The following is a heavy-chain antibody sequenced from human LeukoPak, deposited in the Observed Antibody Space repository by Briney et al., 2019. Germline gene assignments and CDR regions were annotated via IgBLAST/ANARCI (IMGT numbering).Heavy chain of an antibody. J-gene: IGHJ6*02. V-gene: IGHV5-10-1*01. Sequence: GESLKISCKGSGYSFTSYWISWVRQMPGKSLEWMGRIDPSDSYTNYSPSFQGHVTISADKSISTAYLQWSSLKASDTAMYYCASVVGAVAGKYYYYYGMDVWGQGTTVTVS. CDR3: ASVVGAVAGKYYYYYGMDV. CDR2: IDPSDSYT. CDR1: GYSFTSYW. D-gene: IGHD6-19*01.